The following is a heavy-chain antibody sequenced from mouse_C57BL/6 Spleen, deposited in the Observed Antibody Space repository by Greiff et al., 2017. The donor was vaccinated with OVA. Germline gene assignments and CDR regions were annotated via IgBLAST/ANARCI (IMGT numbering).Heavy chain of an antibody. Sequence: QVQLQQPGAELVKPGASVKLSCKASGYTFTSYWMQWVKQRPGQGLEWIGEIDPSDSYTNYNQKFKGKATLTVDTSSSTAYMQLSSLTSEDSAVYCGASTVRGTYYFDYWGQGTTLTVSS. CDR1: GYTFTSYW. D-gene: IGHD1-1*01. CDR3: ASTVRGTYYFDY. J-gene: IGHJ2*01. V-gene: IGHV1-50*01. CDR2: IDPSDSYT.